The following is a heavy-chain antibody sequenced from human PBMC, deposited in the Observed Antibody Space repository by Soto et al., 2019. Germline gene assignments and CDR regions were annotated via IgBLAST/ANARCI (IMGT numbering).Heavy chain of an antibody. J-gene: IGHJ3*02. Sequence: QVQLVQSGAEVKKPGASVKVSCKASGYTFTSYGISWVRQAPGQGLEWMGWISAYNGNTNYAQKLQGRVTMTTDTSTSTAYMELRSLRPDDTAVYYCARDYSSSVRPGDAFDIWAKGQWSPSLQ. CDR1: GYTFTSYG. CDR3: ARDYSSSVRPGDAFDI. CDR2: ISAYNGNT. V-gene: IGHV1-18*01. D-gene: IGHD6-6*01.